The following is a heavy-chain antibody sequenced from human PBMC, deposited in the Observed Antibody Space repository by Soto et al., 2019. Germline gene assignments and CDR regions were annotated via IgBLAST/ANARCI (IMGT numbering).Heavy chain of an antibody. J-gene: IGHJ6*02. D-gene: IGHD3-16*01. CDR2: IYYSGST. V-gene: IGHV4-31*03. CDR1: GGSISSGGYY. Sequence: KTSETLSLTCTVSGGSISSGGYYWSWIRQHPGKGLEWIGYIYYSGSTYYNPSLKSRVTISVDTSKNQFPLKLSSVTAADTAVYYCARKRDFGVVEGMDVWGQGTTVTVSS. CDR3: ARKRDFGVVEGMDV.